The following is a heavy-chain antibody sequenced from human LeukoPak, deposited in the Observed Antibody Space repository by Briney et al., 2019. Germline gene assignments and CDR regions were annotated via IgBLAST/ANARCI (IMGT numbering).Heavy chain of an antibody. V-gene: IGHV3-21*01. CDR2: INTVATYI. Sequence: PGGSLTLSCAASGFTFTSFSFNWVRQAPGKGLEWVSSINTVATYIYYADSVRGRFTISRDNAKNSVYLQMDSLRAEDTGVYYCARLRRNGDSGGFYYYYDYWGQGTLVTVSS. D-gene: IGHD3-22*01. CDR1: GFTFTSFS. J-gene: IGHJ4*02. CDR3: ARLRRNGDSGGFYYYYDY.